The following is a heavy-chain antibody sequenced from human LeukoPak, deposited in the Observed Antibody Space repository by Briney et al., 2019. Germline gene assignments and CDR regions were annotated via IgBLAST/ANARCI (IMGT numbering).Heavy chain of an antibody. J-gene: IGHJ4*02. Sequence: PGGSLKLSCAASGFTLSSYSMNWVRQAPGKGLEWVSHITASGTAMFYADSVKGRFTISRDNSKNTLYLQMNSLRAEDTAVYYCAKDEYGSGSYYGYWGQGTLVTVSS. CDR2: ITASGTAM. CDR1: GFTLSSYS. D-gene: IGHD3-10*01. CDR3: AKDEYGSGSYYGY. V-gene: IGHV3-48*01.